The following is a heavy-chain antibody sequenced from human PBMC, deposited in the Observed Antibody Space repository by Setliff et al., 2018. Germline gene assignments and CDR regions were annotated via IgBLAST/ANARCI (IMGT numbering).Heavy chain of an antibody. CDR3: ARGETYYYDSSGYEGKYYFDY. CDR1: GYSISSGYY. CDR2: IYHSGST. D-gene: IGHD3-22*01. J-gene: IGHJ4*02. Sequence: PSETLSLTCVVSGYSISSGYYWGWIRQPPGKGLEWIGSIYHSGSTYYNPSLKSRVTISVDTSKNQFSLKLSSVTAADTAVYYCARGETYYYDSSGYEGKYYFDYWGQGTLVTVSS. V-gene: IGHV4-38-2*01.